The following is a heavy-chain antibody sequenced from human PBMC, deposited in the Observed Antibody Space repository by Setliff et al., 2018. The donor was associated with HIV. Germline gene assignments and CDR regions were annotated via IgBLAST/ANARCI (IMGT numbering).Heavy chain of an antibody. D-gene: IGHD6-19*01. CDR1: GYTFTVSY. CDR2: MNPNSGNT. V-gene: IGHV1-8*02. CDR3: ARGAWYSSGWYSSRYMDV. J-gene: IGHJ6*03. Sequence: ASVKVSCKTSGYTFTVSYLHWVRQAPGQGLEWMGWMNPNSGNTGYAQKFQGRVTMTRDTSISTAYMELSSLRSDDTAVYYCARGAWYSSGWYSSRYMDVWGKGTTVTVSS.